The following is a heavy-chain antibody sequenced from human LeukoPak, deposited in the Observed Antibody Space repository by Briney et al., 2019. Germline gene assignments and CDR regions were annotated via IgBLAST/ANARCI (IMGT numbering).Heavy chain of an antibody. CDR2: IYYSGST. Sequence: SETLSLTCTVSGGSISSSSYYWGWIRQPPGKGLEWIGSIYYSGSTYYNPSLKSRVTISVDTSKNQFSLKLSSVTAADTAVYYCARQLNYDSSGYPLDYWGQGTLVTVSS. CDR3: ARQLNYDSSGYPLDY. D-gene: IGHD3-22*01. V-gene: IGHV4-39*01. CDR1: GGSISSSSYY. J-gene: IGHJ4*02.